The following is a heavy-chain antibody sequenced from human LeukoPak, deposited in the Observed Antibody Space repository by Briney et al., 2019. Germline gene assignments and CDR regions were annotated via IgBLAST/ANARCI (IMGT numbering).Heavy chain of an antibody. CDR2: IYYSGST. J-gene: IGHJ5*02. Sequence: PSETLSLTCTVSGGSISSSSYYWGWIRQPPGKELEWIGSIYYSGSTYYNPSLKSRVTISVDTSKNQFSLKLSSVTAADTAVYYCARPNYYPSWFDPWGQGTLVTVSS. D-gene: IGHD3-10*01. CDR1: GGSISSSSYY. CDR3: ARPNYYPSWFDP. V-gene: IGHV4-39*01.